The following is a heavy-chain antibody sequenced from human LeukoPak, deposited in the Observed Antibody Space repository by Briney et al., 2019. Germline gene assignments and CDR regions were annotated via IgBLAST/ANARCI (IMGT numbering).Heavy chain of an antibody. V-gene: IGHV3-11*01. Sequence: GGSLRLSCAASGFTFSSYAMSWIRQAPGKGLEWVSYISSSGSTIYYADSVKGRFTISRDNAKNSLYLQMNSLRAEDTAVYYCARDLNGSGKFEPNYYYYYGMDVWGQGTTVTVSS. CDR2: ISSSGSTI. D-gene: IGHD3-10*01. J-gene: IGHJ6*02. CDR1: GFTFSSYA. CDR3: ARDLNGSGKFEPNYYYYYGMDV.